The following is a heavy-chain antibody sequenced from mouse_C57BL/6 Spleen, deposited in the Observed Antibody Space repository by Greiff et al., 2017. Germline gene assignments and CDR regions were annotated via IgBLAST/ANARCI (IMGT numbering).Heavy chain of an antibody. CDR2: IYPGDGET. CDR3: ARRSYSSSYDAMDY. CDR1: GYAFSSSW. J-gene: IGHJ4*01. D-gene: IGHD1-1*01. V-gene: IGHV1-82*01. Sequence: QVQLQQSGPELVKPGASVKISCKASGYAFSSSWMNWVKQRPGKGLEWIGRIYPGDGETNYNGKFKGKATLTADKSSSTAYMQLISLTSEDSAVYICARRSYSSSYDAMDYWGQGTSVTVSS.